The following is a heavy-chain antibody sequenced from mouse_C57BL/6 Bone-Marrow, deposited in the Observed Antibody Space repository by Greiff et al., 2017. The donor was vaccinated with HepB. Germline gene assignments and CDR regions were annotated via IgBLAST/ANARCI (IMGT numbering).Heavy chain of an antibody. CDR2: IGPANGNT. CDR3: ARESSYGTGACYGMEY. J-gene: IGHJ4*01. Sequence: EVQGVESVAELVRPGASVKLSCTASGFNIKNTYMHWVKQRPEQGLEWIGRIGPANGNTKYAPKFQGKATITADTSSNTAYLQLSPLTSEDTAIYYGARESSYGTGACYGMEYWGQGTSVTVSS. D-gene: IGHD2-10*01. CDR1: GFNIKNTY. V-gene: IGHV14-3*01.